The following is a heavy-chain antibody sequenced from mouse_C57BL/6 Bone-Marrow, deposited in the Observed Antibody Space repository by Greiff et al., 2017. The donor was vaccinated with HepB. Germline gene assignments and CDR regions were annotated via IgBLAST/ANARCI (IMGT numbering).Heavy chain of an antibody. J-gene: IGHJ3*01. D-gene: IGHD1-1*01. CDR1: GFNIKDDY. V-gene: IGHV14-4*01. CDR2: IDPENGDT. CDR3: TPLYYYGSSLFAY. Sequence: EVQLQQSGAELVRPGASVKLSCTASGFNIKDDYMHWVKQRPEQGLEWIGWIDPENGDTEYASKFQGKATITADTSSNTAYLQLSSLTSEDTAVYYSTPLYYYGSSLFAYWGQGTLVTVSA.